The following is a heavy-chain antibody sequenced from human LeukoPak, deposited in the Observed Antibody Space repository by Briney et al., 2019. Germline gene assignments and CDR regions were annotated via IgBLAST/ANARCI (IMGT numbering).Heavy chain of an antibody. V-gene: IGHV3-7*03. D-gene: IGHD5-24*01. CDR3: AKDQWLQNKGSPGFDY. Sequence: GGSLRLSCAASGFTFSSYWMSWVRQAPGKGLEWVANINQDGREKYYVDSVKGRFTISRDNAKNTLYLQMNSLRAEDTAVYYCAKDQWLQNKGSPGFDYWGQGTLVTVSS. CDR2: INQDGREK. J-gene: IGHJ4*02. CDR1: GFTFSSYW.